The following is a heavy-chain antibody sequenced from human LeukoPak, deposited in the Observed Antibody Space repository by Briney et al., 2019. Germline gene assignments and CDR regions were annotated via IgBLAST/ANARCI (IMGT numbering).Heavy chain of an antibody. V-gene: IGHV4-39*01. J-gene: IGHJ4*02. D-gene: IGHD3-3*01. CDR2: IYYSGST. Sequence: SETLSLTCTVSGGSISSSSYYWGWIRQPPGEGLEWIGSIYYSGSTYYSPSLKSRVTISVDTSKNQFSLKLSSVTAADTAVYYCARRPYYDFWSGYSDYFDYWGQGTLVTVSS. CDR1: GGSISSSSYY. CDR3: ARRPYYDFWSGYSDYFDY.